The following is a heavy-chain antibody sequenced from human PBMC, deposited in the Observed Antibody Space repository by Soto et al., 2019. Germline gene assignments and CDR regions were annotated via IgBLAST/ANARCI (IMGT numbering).Heavy chain of an antibody. V-gene: IGHV1-2*02. J-gene: IGHJ5*02. CDR1: GYTFTGYY. CDR3: ARDIVVVPAASHVVP. CDR2: INPNSGGT. D-gene: IGHD2-2*01. Sequence: GASVKVSCKASGYTFTGYYMHWVRQAPVQGLEWMGWINPNSGGTNYAQKFEGRVTMTRDTSISTAYMGPSRLRSDDTAVYYCARDIVVVPAASHVVPWGQGTLVTVSS.